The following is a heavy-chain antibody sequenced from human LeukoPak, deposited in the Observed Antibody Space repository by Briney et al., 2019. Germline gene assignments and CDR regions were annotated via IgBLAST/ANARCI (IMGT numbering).Heavy chain of an antibody. D-gene: IGHD5-24*01. CDR3: TRTFLSGDGYKVGYFDY. Sequence: GGSLRLSCAASGLTVSSTYMSWVRQAPGKGLEWVSFIYSSGSTYYADSVKGRFSISRDNSKNTLFLLMNSLTAEDTAMYYCTRTFLSGDGYKVGYFDYWGQGTLVTVSS. CDR1: GLTVSSTY. J-gene: IGHJ4*02. CDR2: IYSSGST. V-gene: IGHV3-53*01.